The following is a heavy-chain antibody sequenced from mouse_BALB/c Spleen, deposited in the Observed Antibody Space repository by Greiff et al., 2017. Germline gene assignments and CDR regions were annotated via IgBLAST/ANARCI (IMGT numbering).Heavy chain of an antibody. CDR1: GYTFTSYW. CDR3: ARSGTTVVGFDY. Sequence: QVQLKQSGAELAKPGASVKMSCKASGYTFTSYWMHWVKQRPGQGLEWIGYINPSTGYTEYNQKFKDKATLTADKSSSTAYMQLSSLTSEDSAVYYCARSGTTVVGFDYWGQGTTLTVSS. D-gene: IGHD1-1*01. J-gene: IGHJ2*01. CDR2: INPSTGYT. V-gene: IGHV1-7*01.